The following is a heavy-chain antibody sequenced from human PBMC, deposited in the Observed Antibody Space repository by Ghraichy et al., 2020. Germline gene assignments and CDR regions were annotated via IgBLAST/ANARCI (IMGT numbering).Heavy chain of an antibody. D-gene: IGHD3-10*01. CDR3: AKEGTLGVYSFDF. J-gene: IGHJ4*02. Sequence: LSLTCEASGFTFSHHGMHWVRQAPGKGLEGVAVVSSAGSVTYYADSVKGRFTISRDNAKNSLYLQMNSLRTEDTAVYFCAKEGTLGVYSFDFWGQGTLVT. CDR2: VSSAGSVT. V-gene: IGHV3-30*18. CDR1: GFTFSHHG.